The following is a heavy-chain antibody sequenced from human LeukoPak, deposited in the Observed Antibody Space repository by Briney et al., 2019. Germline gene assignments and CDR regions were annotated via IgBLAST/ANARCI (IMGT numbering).Heavy chain of an antibody. V-gene: IGHV3-23*01. CDR3: AKGWSQSYSSRHFDY. J-gene: IGHJ4*02. Sequence: GGSLRLSCAASGFTFSSYAMSWVRQAPGKGLECVSAISGSGGSTYYADSVKGRFTISRDNSKNTLYLQMNSLRAENTAVYYCAKGWSQSYSSRHFDYWGQGTLVTVSS. CDR2: ISGSGGST. CDR1: GFTFSSYA. D-gene: IGHD6-13*01.